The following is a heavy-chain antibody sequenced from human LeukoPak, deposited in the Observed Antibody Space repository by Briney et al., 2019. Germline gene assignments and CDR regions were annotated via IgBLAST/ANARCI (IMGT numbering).Heavy chain of an antibody. J-gene: IGHJ4*02. CDR2: IWYDGGNK. Sequence: GGSLRLSCAASGFTFSSYGMHWVRQAPGKGLEWVAVIWYDGGNKYYADSVKGRFTISRDNSKNTLYLQMNSLRAEDTAVYYCARRSHSRAYFDYWGQGTLVTVSS. D-gene: IGHD4-11*01. CDR3: ARRSHSRAYFDY. V-gene: IGHV3-33*01. CDR1: GFTFSSYG.